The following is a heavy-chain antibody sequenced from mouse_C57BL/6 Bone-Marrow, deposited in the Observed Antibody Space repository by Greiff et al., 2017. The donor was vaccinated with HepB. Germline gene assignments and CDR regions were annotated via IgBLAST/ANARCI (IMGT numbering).Heavy chain of an antibody. V-gene: IGHV1-69*01. CDR2: IDPSDSYT. CDR3: AREGDYWYFDV. CDR1: GYTFTSYW. Sequence: QVQLQQHGAELVMPGASVKLSCKASGYTFTSYWMHWVKQRPGQGLEWIGEIDPSDSYTNYNQKFKGKSTLTVDKSSSTAYMQLSSLTSEDSAVYYCAREGDYWYFDVWGTGTTVTVSS. J-gene: IGHJ1*03.